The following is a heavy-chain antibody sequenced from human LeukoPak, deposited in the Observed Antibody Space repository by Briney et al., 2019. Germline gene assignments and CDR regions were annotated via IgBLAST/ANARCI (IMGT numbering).Heavy chain of an antibody. D-gene: IGHD3-3*01. Sequence: GGSLRLSCSASGFTFSSYWMHWVRQAPGKGLGWVSRINSDGSSTSYADSVKGRLTIARDNAKNTLYLQMNSLRAEDTAVYYCVRGRFWRNYFDYWGQGTLVTVSS. V-gene: IGHV3-74*01. CDR1: GFTFSSYW. J-gene: IGHJ4*02. CDR3: VRGRFWRNYFDY. CDR2: INSDGSST.